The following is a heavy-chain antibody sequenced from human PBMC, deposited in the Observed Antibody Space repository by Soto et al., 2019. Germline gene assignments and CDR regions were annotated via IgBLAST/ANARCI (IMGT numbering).Heavy chain of an antibody. Sequence: QVQLVQSGAEVKKPGASVKVSCKASGYTFTSYGISWVRQAPGQGLEWMGWISAYNRNTNYAQRLQGRVTMTTITSTSTAYMELRSLTCDDTIVHCCATVMAAAADFDDWGQGTMGTVSS. CDR1: GYTFTSYG. CDR3: ATVMAAAADFDD. V-gene: IGHV1-18*01. CDR2: ISAYNRNT. D-gene: IGHD6-13*01. J-gene: IGHJ4*02.